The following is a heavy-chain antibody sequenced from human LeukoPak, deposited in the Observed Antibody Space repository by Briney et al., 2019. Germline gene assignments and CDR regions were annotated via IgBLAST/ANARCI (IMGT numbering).Heavy chain of an antibody. Sequence: PGGSLRLSCGASGFTFSSYWMHWVRQAPGKGLVWVSRINSGGSSTTYADSVKGRFTISRDNAKNTLHLQMNSLGVEDTAIYYCARAQCNGGSCYFDYWGQGTLVTVSS. V-gene: IGHV3-74*03. D-gene: IGHD2-15*01. CDR3: ARAQCNGGSCYFDY. CDR1: GFTFSSYW. CDR2: INSGGSST. J-gene: IGHJ4*02.